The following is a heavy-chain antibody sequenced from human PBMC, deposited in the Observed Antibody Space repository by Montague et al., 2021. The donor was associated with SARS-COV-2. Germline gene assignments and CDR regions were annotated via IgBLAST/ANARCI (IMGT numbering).Heavy chain of an antibody. CDR2: ISSSVSTI. J-gene: IGHJ4*02. CDR1: GFTFSSYE. V-gene: IGHV3-48*03. Sequence: SLRLSCAASGFTFSSYEMNWVRQAPGKGLEWVSYISSSVSTIYYADSXXGRFTISRDNAKNSLYLQMNSLRAEDTAVYYCARDSLFRSGYSSGWPDYWGQGTLVTVSS. D-gene: IGHD6-19*01. CDR3: ARDSLFRSGYSSGWPDY.